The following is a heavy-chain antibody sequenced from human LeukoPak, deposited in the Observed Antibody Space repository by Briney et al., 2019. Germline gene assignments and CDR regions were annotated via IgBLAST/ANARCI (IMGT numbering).Heavy chain of an antibody. V-gene: IGHV4-34*01. CDR3: TRMTAGHDY. J-gene: IGHJ4*02. Sequence: PSETLSLTCAVSGVPFDDYYWSWVRQTPGKGLEGIGEINHSGYTNDSPSLKSRVTLSIDTSRKQFSLNLRSVTVADTGIYYCTRMTAGHDYWGQGTLVTVSS. CDR1: GVPFDDYY. CDR2: INHSGYT. D-gene: IGHD2-21*02.